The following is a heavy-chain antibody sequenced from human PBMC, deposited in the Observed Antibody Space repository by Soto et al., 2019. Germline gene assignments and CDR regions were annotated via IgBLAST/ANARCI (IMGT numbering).Heavy chain of an antibody. CDR1: GFTFDSYA. V-gene: IGHV3-9*01. CDR2: VSWNSGSI. D-gene: IGHD6-19*01. J-gene: IGHJ5*02. CDR3: AKDKGSGFPRWLDP. Sequence: PGGSLRLSCASSGFTFDSYAMHWVRQAPGKGLEWVSGVSWNSGSIDYADSVKGRFTISRDNAKNSLYLQMNSLRPEDTAFYYCAKDKGSGFPRWLDPWGQGTLVTVSS.